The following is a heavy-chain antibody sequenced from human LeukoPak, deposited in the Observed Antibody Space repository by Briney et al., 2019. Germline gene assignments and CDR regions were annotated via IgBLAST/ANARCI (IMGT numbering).Heavy chain of an antibody. D-gene: IGHD4-17*01. Sequence: SETLSLTCTVSGGSISSYYWSWIRQPPGKGLVWIGYIYYSGSTNYNPSLKSRVTISVDTSKNQFSLKLSSVTAADTAVYYCARDGERGMDWGQGTLVTVSS. CDR3: ARDGERGMD. CDR1: GGSISSYY. J-gene: IGHJ4*02. CDR2: IYYSGST. V-gene: IGHV4-59*01.